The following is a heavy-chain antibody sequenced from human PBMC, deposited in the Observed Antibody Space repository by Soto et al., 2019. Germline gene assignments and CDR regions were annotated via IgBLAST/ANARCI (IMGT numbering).Heavy chain of an antibody. CDR3: ATVPPYDYVWGSYRKYGMDV. CDR2: FDPEDGET. Sequence: ASVKVSCKVSGYTLPELSMHWVRQAPGKGLEWMGGFDPEDGETIYAQKFQGRVTMTEDTSTDTAYMELSSLRSEDTAVYYCATVPPYDYVWGSYRKYGMDVWGQGTTVTVSS. V-gene: IGHV1-24*01. D-gene: IGHD3-16*02. J-gene: IGHJ6*02. CDR1: GYTLPELS.